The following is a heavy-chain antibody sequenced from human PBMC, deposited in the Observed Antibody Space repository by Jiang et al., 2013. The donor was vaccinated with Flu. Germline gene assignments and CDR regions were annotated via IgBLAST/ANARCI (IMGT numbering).Heavy chain of an antibody. V-gene: IGHV3-30-3*01. D-gene: IGHD2-2*03. CDR1: GFTFSSYA. J-gene: IGHJ4*02. CDR3: ARVDDFDY. Sequence: QPGRSLRLSCAASGFTFSSYAMHWVRQAPGKGLEWVAVISYDGSNKYYADSVKGRFTISRDNSKNTLYLQMNSLRAEDTAVYYCARVDDFDYWGQGTLVTVSS. CDR2: ISYDGSNK.